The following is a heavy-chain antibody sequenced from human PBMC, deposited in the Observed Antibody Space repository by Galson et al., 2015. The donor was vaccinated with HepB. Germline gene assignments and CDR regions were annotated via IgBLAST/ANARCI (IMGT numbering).Heavy chain of an antibody. V-gene: IGHV3-30*02. Sequence: SLRLSCAASGFTFSSYGMHWVRQAPGKGLEWVAFIRYDGSNKYYADSVKGRFTISRDNSKNTLYLQMNSLRAEDTAVYYCAKIQEDYDSSGYPDYWGQGTLVTVSS. J-gene: IGHJ4*02. D-gene: IGHD3-22*01. CDR2: IRYDGSNK. CDR1: GFTFSSYG. CDR3: AKIQEDYDSSGYPDY.